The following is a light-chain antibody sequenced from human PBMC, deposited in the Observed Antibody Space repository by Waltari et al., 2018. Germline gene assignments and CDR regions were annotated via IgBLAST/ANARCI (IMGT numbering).Light chain of an antibody. Sequence: QSALTQPASVSGSPGQSITISCPGTSSDIGPYDLVSWFQHHPGKVPRLMIYEATQRPSGVSDRFSGSKSGNTASLTISGLQAEDEADYYCCSYVRDVTWVFGGGTKLTVL. CDR1: SSDIGPYDL. CDR2: EAT. CDR3: CSYVRDVTWV. J-gene: IGLJ3*02. V-gene: IGLV2-23*01.